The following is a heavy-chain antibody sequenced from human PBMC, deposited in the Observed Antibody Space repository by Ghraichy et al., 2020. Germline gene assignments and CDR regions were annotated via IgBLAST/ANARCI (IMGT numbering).Heavy chain of an antibody. Sequence: GGSLRLSCAASGFTFSSYGMHWVRQAPGKGLEWVAVISYDGSNKYYADSVKGRFTISRDNSKNTLYLQMNSLRAEDTAVYYCAKDGDYGDYDWFDPWGQGTLVTVSS. V-gene: IGHV3-30*18. CDR3: AKDGDYGDYDWFDP. J-gene: IGHJ5*02. CDR2: ISYDGSNK. D-gene: IGHD4-17*01. CDR1: GFTFSSYG.